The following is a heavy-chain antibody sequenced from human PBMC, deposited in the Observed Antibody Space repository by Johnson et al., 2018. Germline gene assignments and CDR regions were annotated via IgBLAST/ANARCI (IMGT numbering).Heavy chain of an antibody. CDR1: GFIFSDYY. Sequence: QVQLQESGGGLVEPGGSLRLSCAGSGFIFSDYYMTWIRQAPGKGLECVSFISGGGDSIYYADAVKGRFTISRDNAKNSLFLQMTSLRAGETAVYYFAREGYNGVHMGYHYMDVWGKGTTVTVSS. J-gene: IGHJ6*03. D-gene: IGHD3-10*01. CDR3: AREGYNGVHMGYHYMDV. V-gene: IGHV3-11*04. CDR2: ISGGGDSI.